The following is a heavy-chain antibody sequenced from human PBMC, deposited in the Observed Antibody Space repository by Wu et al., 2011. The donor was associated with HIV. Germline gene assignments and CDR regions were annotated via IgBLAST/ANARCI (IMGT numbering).Heavy chain of an antibody. CDR2: IIPIFGTA. J-gene: IGHJ5*02. Sequence: QVQLVQSGAEVKKPGSSVKVSCKASGGTFSSYAISWVRQAPGQGLEWMGGIIPIFGTANYAQKFQGRVTITTDESTSTAYMELSSLRSEDTAIYYCARHLDITXTTVGWFDPWGRGNPGHRLL. CDR3: ARHLDITXTTVGWFDP. CDR1: GGTFSSYA. V-gene: IGHV1-69*01. D-gene: IGHD4-17*01.